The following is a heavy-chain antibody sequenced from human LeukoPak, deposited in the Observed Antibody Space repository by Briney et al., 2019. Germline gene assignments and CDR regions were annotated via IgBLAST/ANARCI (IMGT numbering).Heavy chain of an antibody. CDR1: GYTFTGYY. CDR2: INPNSGGT. J-gene: IGHJ4*02. V-gene: IGHV1-2*06. D-gene: IGHD5-24*01. CDR3: ARDNYDGYRGGVDY. Sequence: ASVKASCKASGYTFTGYYMHWVRQAPGQGLEWMGRINPNSGGTNYAQKFQGRVTMTRDTSISTAYMELSGLRSDDTAVYYCARDNYDGYRGGVDYWGQGTLVTVSS.